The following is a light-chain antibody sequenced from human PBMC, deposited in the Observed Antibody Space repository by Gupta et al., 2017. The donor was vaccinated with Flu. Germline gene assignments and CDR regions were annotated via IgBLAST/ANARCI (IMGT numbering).Light chain of an antibody. CDR2: EVS. CDR3: YSYASGSTEV. Sequence: SITISCTGTSSDVGSYNFVSWYQQHPGKAPQLMIYEVSKRPSGVSNRFSGSKSGNTASLTISGLQAEDEADYYCYSYASGSTEVFGAGTKVTVL. V-gene: IGLV2-14*02. CDR1: SSDVGSYNF. J-gene: IGLJ1*01.